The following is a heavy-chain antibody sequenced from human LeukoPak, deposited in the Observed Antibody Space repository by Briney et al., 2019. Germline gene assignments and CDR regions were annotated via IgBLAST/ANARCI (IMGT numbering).Heavy chain of an antibody. D-gene: IGHD1-26*01. CDR1: GFTFSSYS. CDR3: ARSLTPTIVGATSGAFDI. Sequence: GGSLRLSCAASGFTFSSYSMNWVRQAPGKGLEWVSSISSSSSYIYYADSVKGRFTISRDNAKNSLYLQMNSLRAEDTAVYYCARSLTPTIVGATSGAFDIWGQGTMVTVSS. CDR2: ISSSSSYI. V-gene: IGHV3-21*01. J-gene: IGHJ3*02.